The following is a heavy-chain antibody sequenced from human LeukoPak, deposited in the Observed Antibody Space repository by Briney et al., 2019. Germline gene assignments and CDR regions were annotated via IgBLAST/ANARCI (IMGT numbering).Heavy chain of an antibody. CDR3: ARYARDSSGYYSRYFDY. J-gene: IGHJ4*02. V-gene: IGHV4-39*07. CDR1: GGSISSSSCY. Sequence: SETLSLTCTVSGGSISSSSCYWGWIRQPPGKGLEWIGSIYYSGSTYYNPSLKSRVTISVDTSKNQFSLKLSSVAAADTAVYYCARYARDSSGYYSRYFDYWGQGTLVTVSS. CDR2: IYYSGST. D-gene: IGHD3-22*01.